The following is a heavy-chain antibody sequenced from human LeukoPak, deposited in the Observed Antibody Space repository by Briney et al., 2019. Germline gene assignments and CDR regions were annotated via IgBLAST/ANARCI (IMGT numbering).Heavy chain of an antibody. CDR3: ARDRSRYYGMDV. V-gene: IGHV3-33*01. CDR1: GFTFSSYG. Sequence: GGAPRLPCAASGFTFSSYGMHWVRQAPGKGLGWVAVIWFDGSNKYYADSVKGRFTISRDNSKNTLYLQMSSLRAEDTAVYYCARDRSRYYGMDVWGQGTTVTVSS. J-gene: IGHJ6*02. D-gene: IGHD6-25*01. CDR2: IWFDGSNK.